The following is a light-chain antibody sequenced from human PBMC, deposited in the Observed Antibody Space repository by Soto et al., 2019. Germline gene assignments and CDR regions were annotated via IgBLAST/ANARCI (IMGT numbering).Light chain of an antibody. CDR3: QQYNNWPLT. J-gene: IGKJ4*01. V-gene: IGKV3-15*01. CDR2: GAS. Sequence: EIVMTQSPATLSVSPGERATLSCRASQSVSSNLAWYQQKPGQAPMPLIYGASTRATGIPARFGGSGSGTEFTLTISSLQSEDFAVYYCQQYNNWPLTFGGGTKVEIK. CDR1: QSVSSN.